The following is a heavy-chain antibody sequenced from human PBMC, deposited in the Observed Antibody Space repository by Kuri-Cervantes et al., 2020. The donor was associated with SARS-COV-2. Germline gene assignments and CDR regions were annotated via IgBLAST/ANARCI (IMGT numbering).Heavy chain of an antibody. CDR2: ISGSGGST. J-gene: IGHJ4*02. CDR1: GFTFSSYS. D-gene: IGHD2-21*02. CDR3: AKDLRVVVTAEGLDY. Sequence: GESLKISCAASGFTFSSYSMNWVRQAPGKGLEWVSAISGSGGSTYYADSVKGRFTISRDNSKNTLYLQMNSLRAEDTAVYYCAKDLRVVVTAEGLDYWGQGTLVTVPS. V-gene: IGHV3-23*01.